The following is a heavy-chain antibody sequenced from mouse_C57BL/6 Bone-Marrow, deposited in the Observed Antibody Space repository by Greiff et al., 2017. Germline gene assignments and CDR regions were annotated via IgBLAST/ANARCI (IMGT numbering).Heavy chain of an antibody. V-gene: IGHV1-69*01. J-gene: IGHJ2*01. Sequence: VQLQQPGAELVMPGASVKLSCKASGYTFTSYWMHWVKQRPGQGLERIGEIDPSDSYTNYNQKFKGKSTLTVDKSSSTAYMQLSSLTSEDSAVYYCAREPYYYGSSYDYWGQGTTLTVSS. D-gene: IGHD1-1*01. CDR1: GYTFTSYW. CDR3: AREPYYYGSSYDY. CDR2: IDPSDSYT.